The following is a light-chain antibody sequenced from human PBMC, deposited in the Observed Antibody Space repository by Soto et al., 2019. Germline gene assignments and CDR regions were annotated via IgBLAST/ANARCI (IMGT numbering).Light chain of an antibody. CDR1: QSLVYNDGNIY. CDR3: MQGTHWPPA. J-gene: IGKJ1*01. Sequence: DVVMTQSPLSLPVTLGQPASISCRSSQSLVYNDGNIYLNWFQQRPGQSPRRLIYKVSNRDSGVPDRFSGSGSDTDFTLKNSSVESEDVGVYYCMQGTHWPPAFGLGTKVEIK. V-gene: IGKV2-30*01. CDR2: KVS.